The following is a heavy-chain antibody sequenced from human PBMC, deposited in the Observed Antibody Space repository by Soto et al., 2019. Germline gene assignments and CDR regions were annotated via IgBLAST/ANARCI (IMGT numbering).Heavy chain of an antibody. V-gene: IGHV3-74*03. CDR3: VRGGSANYYGLFDS. Sequence: EVQLVESGGGLVQPGGSLRLSCAASGFTFSSYWMHWVRQVPGKGLVWVSRIKSDASTIMYADSVKGRFTISGDNAKNTLYLQVNSLRPEDTAVYYCVRGGSANYYGLFDSWGQGTLVTVSS. CDR1: GFTFSSYW. D-gene: IGHD1-26*01. CDR2: IKSDASTI. J-gene: IGHJ4*02.